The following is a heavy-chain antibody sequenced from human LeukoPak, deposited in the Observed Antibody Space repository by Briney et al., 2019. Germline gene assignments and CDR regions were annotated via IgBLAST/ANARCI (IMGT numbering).Heavy chain of an antibody. CDR3: ARGGVWAHDAFDI. V-gene: IGHV3-7*01. CDR2: IKQDGSEK. D-gene: IGHD3-10*01. CDR1: GFTFSSYW. J-gene: IGHJ3*02. Sequence: GGSLRLSCAASGFTFSSYWMSWVRQAPGKGLEWVANIKQDGSEKYYVDSVKGRFTISRDNAKDSLYLQMNSLRAEDTAVYYCARGGVWAHDAFDIWGQGTMVTVSS.